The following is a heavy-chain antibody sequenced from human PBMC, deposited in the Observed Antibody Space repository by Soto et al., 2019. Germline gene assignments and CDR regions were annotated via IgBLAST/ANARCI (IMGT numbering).Heavy chain of an antibody. D-gene: IGHD2-2*01. V-gene: IGHV4-30-4*01. CDR1: GGSISSGDYY. CDR3: ARGGVVVPAASRESWFDP. J-gene: IGHJ5*02. CDR2: IYYSGST. Sequence: SETLSLTCTVSGGSISSGDYYWSWIRQPPGKGLEWIGYIYYSGSTYYNPSLKSRVTISVDTSKNQFSLKLSSVTAADTAVYYFARGGVVVPAASRESWFDPWGQGTLVTVSS.